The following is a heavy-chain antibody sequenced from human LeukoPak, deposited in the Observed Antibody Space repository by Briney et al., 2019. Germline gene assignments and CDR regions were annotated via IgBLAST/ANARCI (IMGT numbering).Heavy chain of an antibody. CDR1: GFTFSDYY. Sequence: GGSLRLSCPATGFTFSDYYMSWIRQAPGKGLEWVSYISSSGSTIYYADSVKGRFTISRDNAKNSLYLQMNSLRAEDTAVYYCARDRRHLRGYFDLWGRGTLVTVSS. V-gene: IGHV3-11*01. J-gene: IGHJ2*01. CDR2: ISSSGSTI. CDR3: ARDRRHLRGYFDL.